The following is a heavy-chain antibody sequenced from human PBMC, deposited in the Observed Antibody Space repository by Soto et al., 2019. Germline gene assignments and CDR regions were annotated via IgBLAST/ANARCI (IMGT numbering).Heavy chain of an antibody. V-gene: IGHV5-51*01. Sequence: PGESLKISCQGSGYIFTTYWIGWVRQMPGKGLEWMGIIYPTDSDTRYSPSFQGQVTISADKSITTAYLQWSSLRASDTAVYYCARSGYSSHGMDVWGQGTTVTV. CDR3: ARSGYSSHGMDV. CDR2: IYPTDSDT. J-gene: IGHJ6*02. CDR1: GYIFTTYW. D-gene: IGHD5-12*01.